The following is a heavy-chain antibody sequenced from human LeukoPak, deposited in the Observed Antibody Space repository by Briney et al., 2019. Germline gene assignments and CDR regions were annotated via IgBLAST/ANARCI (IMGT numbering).Heavy chain of an antibody. CDR1: GFTFSSCG. Sequence: GGSLRLSCAASGFTFSSCGFNWVRQAPGKGLEWVSSIGPTGTDRYYADSVKGRFTISRDNAKNSLYLQMNSLRAEDTAVYYCARDRVVTRGGFDYWGQGTLVTVSS. V-gene: IGHV3-21*01. CDR3: ARDRVVTRGGFDY. D-gene: IGHD4-23*01. CDR2: IGPTGTDR. J-gene: IGHJ4*02.